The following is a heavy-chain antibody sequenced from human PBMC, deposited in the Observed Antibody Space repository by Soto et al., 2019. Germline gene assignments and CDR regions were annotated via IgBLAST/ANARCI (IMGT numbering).Heavy chain of an antibody. V-gene: IGHV1-3*01. Sequence: ASVKVSCKASGYTFSNYDINWVRQATGQGLEWMGWINAGNGNTKYSQKFQGRVTITRDTSASTAYMELSSLRSEDTAVYYCARSDGPLGDYWGQGTLVTVSS. CDR2: INAGNGNT. D-gene: IGHD4-17*01. J-gene: IGHJ4*02. CDR1: GYTFSNYD. CDR3: ARSDGPLGDY.